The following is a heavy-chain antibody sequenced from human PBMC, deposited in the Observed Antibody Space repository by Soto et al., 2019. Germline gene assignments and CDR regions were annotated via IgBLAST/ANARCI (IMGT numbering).Heavy chain of an antibody. V-gene: IGHV4-4*08. CDR2: MYSIGST. CDR3: AALMGSSGFVDY. J-gene: IGHJ4*02. Sequence: PSETLSLTCTVSGGSISSYYWSWIRQPPGKGLEWIGCMYSIGSTNYNPSLKSRVTISVDTYKNQFSLKLSSVTAADTAVYYCAALMGSSGFVDYWGQGTLVTVSS. CDR1: GGSISSYY. D-gene: IGHD3-22*01.